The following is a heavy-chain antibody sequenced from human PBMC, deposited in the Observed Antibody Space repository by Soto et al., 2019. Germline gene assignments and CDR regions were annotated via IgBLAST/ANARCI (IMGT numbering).Heavy chain of an antibody. CDR1: GFTFSSYA. V-gene: IGHV3-30-3*01. CDR2: ISYDGSNK. J-gene: IGHJ4*02. CDR3: ASGYSYGYLGY. D-gene: IGHD5-18*01. Sequence: QVQLVESGGGVIQPGRSLRLSCAASGFTFSSYAMHWVRQAPGKGLEWVAVISYDGSNKYYADSVKGRFTISRDNSKNTLYLQMNSLRAEDTAVYYCASGYSYGYLGYWGQGTLVTVSS.